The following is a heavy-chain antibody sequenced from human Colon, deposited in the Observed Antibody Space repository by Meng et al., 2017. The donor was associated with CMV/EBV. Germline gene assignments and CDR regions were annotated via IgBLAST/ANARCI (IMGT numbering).Heavy chain of an antibody. CDR3: VRRSYSGQDDY. Sequence: NTRKDLGPTLVKPTQTLPLTCTFSGFSFITDKAGVGWIRHPPGKALEWLGFIYWDDDTRYSPSLKTRLTITRDTSKNQVILTMTNMDPADTATYYCVRRSYSGQDDYWGQGALVTVSS. CDR1: GFSFITDKAG. V-gene: IGHV2-5*02. D-gene: IGHD5-12*01. J-gene: IGHJ4*02. CDR2: IYWDDDT.